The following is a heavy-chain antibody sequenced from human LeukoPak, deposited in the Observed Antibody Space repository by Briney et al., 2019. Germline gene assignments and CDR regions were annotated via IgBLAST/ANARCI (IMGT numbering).Heavy chain of an antibody. Sequence: GESLKISCKGSGYSFTSYWIGWVRQMPGKGPEWMGIIYPGDSDTRYSPSFQGQVTISADKSISTAYLQWSSLKASDTAMYYCARPLPLPTGDIELGYWGQGTLVTVSS. CDR2: IYPGDSDT. V-gene: IGHV5-51*01. D-gene: IGHD7-27*01. J-gene: IGHJ4*02. CDR3: ARPLPLPTGDIELGY. CDR1: GYSFTSYW.